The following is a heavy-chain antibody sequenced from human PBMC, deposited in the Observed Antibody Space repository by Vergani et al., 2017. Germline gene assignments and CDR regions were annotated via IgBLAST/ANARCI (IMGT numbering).Heavy chain of an antibody. CDR3: ARVMGVGATSYFDY. Sequence: QVQLVQSGAEVKKPGSSVKVSCKASGGTFSSYAISWVRQAPGQGLEWMGGIIPIFGIANYAQKFQGRVMITADKSTSTAYMELSSLRSEDTAMYYCARVMGVGATSYFDYWGQGTLVTVSS. D-gene: IGHD1-26*01. V-gene: IGHV1-69*17. CDR2: IIPIFGIA. J-gene: IGHJ4*02. CDR1: GGTFSSYA.